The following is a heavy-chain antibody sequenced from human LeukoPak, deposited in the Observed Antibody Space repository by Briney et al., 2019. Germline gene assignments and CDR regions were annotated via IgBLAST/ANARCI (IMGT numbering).Heavy chain of an antibody. D-gene: IGHD3-10*01. J-gene: IGHJ6*02. V-gene: IGHV3-48*04. CDR1: GFTFSSYS. Sequence: GGSLRLSCAAPGFTFSSYSMNWVRQAPGKGLEWVSYISSSGSTIYYADSVKGRFTISRDNAKNSLYLQMNSLRAEGTAVYYCARGLFGELLWGRYGMDVWGQGTTVTVSS. CDR3: ARGLFGELLWGRYGMDV. CDR2: ISSSGSTI.